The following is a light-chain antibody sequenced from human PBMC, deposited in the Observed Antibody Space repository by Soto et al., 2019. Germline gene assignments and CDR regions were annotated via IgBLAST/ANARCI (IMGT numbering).Light chain of an antibody. V-gene: IGKV3D-15*01. CDR2: GAS. Sequence: EIVMTQSPATLSVSPGERATLSCRASQSVSSNLAWYQQKPGQAPRLLIYGASTRATGIPARFSGSGSGTEFTLTISSLQSEDLPVYYCQEYNNWPPTFGGGTKVESK. CDR1: QSVSSN. CDR3: QEYNNWPPT. J-gene: IGKJ4*01.